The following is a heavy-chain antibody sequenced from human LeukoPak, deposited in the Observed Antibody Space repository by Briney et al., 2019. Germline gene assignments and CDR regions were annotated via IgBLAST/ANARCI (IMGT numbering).Heavy chain of an antibody. V-gene: IGHV4-59*01. Sequence: PSETLSLTCTVSGGSISNFYWSWIRQPPGKGLEWIGYIYYSGSTNYNPSLKSRVTISVDTSKNQFSLKLSSVTAADTAVYYCARIRRYSYGGGDAFDIWGQGTMVTVSS. CDR2: IYYSGST. J-gene: IGHJ3*02. CDR3: ARIRRYSYGGGDAFDI. D-gene: IGHD5-18*01. CDR1: GGSISNFY.